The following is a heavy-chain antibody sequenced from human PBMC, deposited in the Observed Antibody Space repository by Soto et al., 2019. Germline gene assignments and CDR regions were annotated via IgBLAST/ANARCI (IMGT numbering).Heavy chain of an antibody. D-gene: IGHD3-16*01. V-gene: IGHV1-24*01. Sequence: ASVKVSCKVSGYTLTELSMHWVRQAPGKGPEWMGGFDPEDGETIYAQKFQGRVTMTEDTSTDTAYMELSSLRSEDTAVYYCATSFGVPVDAFDIWGQGTMVTVSS. J-gene: IGHJ3*02. CDR2: FDPEDGET. CDR3: ATSFGVPVDAFDI. CDR1: GYTLTELS.